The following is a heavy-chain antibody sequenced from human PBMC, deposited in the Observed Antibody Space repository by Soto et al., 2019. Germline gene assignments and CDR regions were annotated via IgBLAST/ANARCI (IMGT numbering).Heavy chain of an antibody. V-gene: IGHV3-15*01. CDR1: GFTFSNAW. CDR2: IKSKTDGGTT. Sequence: GGSLRLSCAASGFTFSNAWMSWVRQAPGKGLEWVGRIKSKTDGGTTDYAAPVKGRFTISRDDSKNTLYLQMNSLKTEDTAVYYCTPATDYYGSGMWGAFDIWGQGTMFTVSS. CDR3: TPATDYYGSGMWGAFDI. J-gene: IGHJ3*02. D-gene: IGHD3-10*01.